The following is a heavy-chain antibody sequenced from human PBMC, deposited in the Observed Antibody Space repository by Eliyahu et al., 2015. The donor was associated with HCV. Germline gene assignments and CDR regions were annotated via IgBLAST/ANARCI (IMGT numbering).Heavy chain of an antibody. CDR3: ARADDLIAAAAEVPHPTEYYYYGMDV. CDR1: GGSVSSGSYY. J-gene: IGHJ6*02. CDR2: IYYSGST. D-gene: IGHD6-13*01. Sequence: QVQLQESGPGLVKPSETLSLTCTVSGGSVSSGSYYWXWIRQPPGKGLGWIGYIYYSGSTNYNPSLKSRVTISVDTSKNQFSLKLSSVTAADTAVYYCARADDLIAAAAEVPHPTEYYYYGMDVWGQGTTVTVSS. V-gene: IGHV4-61*01.